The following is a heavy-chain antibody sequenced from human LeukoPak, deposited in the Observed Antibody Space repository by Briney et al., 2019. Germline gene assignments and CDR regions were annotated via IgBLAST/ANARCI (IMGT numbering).Heavy chain of an antibody. CDR3: AWGFYSIDY. J-gene: IGHJ4*02. Sequence: SETLSLTCTVYGGSFSGYYWSWIRQPPGKGLEWIGEINHSGSTNYNPSLKSRVTISVDTSKNQFSLKLSSVTAADTAVYYCAWGFYSIDYWGQGTLVTVSS. V-gene: IGHV4-34*01. CDR1: GGSFSGYY. CDR2: INHSGST. D-gene: IGHD4-11*01.